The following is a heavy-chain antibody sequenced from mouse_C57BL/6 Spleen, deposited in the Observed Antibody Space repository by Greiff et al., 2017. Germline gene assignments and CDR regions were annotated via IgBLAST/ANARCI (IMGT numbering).Heavy chain of an antibody. CDR1: GYAFTNYL. V-gene: IGHV1-54*01. CDR2: INPGSGGT. Sequence: QVQLQQSGAELVRPGTSVKVSCKASGYAFTNYLIEWVKQRPGQGLEWIGVINPGSGGTNYNEKFKGKATLTADKSSSTAYMQLSSLTSEDSAVXFCARGGDDGYYIDYWGQGTTLTVSS. D-gene: IGHD2-3*01. J-gene: IGHJ2*01. CDR3: ARGGDDGYYIDY.